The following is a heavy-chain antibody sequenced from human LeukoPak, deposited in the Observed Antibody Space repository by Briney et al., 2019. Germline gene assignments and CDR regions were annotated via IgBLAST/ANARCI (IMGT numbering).Heavy chain of an antibody. Sequence: GSLRLSCAASGFTLSSYSMNWVRQAPGKGLEWVSSISSSSSYIYYADSVKGRFTISRDNAKNSLYLQMNSLRAEDTAVYYCARRYYDSSGYYYAGEGYRYYYFDYWGQGTLVTVSS. CDR3: ARRYYDSSGYYYAGEGYRYYYFDY. D-gene: IGHD3-22*01. CDR1: GFTLSSYS. CDR2: ISSSSSYI. J-gene: IGHJ4*02. V-gene: IGHV3-21*01.